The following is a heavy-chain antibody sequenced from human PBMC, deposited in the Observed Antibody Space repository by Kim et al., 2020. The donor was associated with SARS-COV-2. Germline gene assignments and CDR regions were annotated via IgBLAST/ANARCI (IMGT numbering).Heavy chain of an antibody. CDR3: ARDWELLQNQGGFDY. D-gene: IGHD1-26*01. J-gene: IGHJ4*02. V-gene: IGHV3-11*06. Sequence: ESVKGRFTSSRDNAKNSLYLQLNSRRAEDTAVYYCARDWELLQNQGGFDYWGQGTLVTVSS.